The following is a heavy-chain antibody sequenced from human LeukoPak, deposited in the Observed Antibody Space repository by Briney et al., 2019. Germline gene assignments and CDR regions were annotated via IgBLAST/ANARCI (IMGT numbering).Heavy chain of an antibody. J-gene: IGHJ4*02. CDR2: IYYSGST. Sequence: SETLSLTCSVSGGSISSASYYWSWIRQHPGKGLEWIGYIYYSGSTDYNPSLKGRVMISPDTSKNQFSLRLSSVTAADTAVYYCARDVSGWRFDYWGQGTLVTISS. CDR3: ARDVSGWRFDY. V-gene: IGHV4-31*03. CDR1: GGSISSASYY. D-gene: IGHD6-19*01.